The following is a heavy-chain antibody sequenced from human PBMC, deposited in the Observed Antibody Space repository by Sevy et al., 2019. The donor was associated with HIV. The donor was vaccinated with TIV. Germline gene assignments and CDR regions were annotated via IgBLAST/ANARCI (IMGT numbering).Heavy chain of an antibody. V-gene: IGHV1-18*01. CDR2: ISAYNGNT. CDR1: GYTFTSYG. Sequence: ASVKVSCKASGYTFTSYGISWVRQAPGQGLEWMGWISAYNGNTNYAQKLQGRVTMTTDTSTSTAYMELRGLRSDDTAVYYCARELGDSSSGYYYPSYYYYYGMDVWGQGTTVTVSS. J-gene: IGHJ6*02. CDR3: ARELGDSSSGYYYPSYYYYYGMDV. D-gene: IGHD3-22*01.